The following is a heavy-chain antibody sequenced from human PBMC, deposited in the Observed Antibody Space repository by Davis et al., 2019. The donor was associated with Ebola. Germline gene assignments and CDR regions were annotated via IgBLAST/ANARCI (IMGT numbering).Heavy chain of an antibody. CDR3: ARLPSEVAGLDY. CDR2: IYYSGST. J-gene: IGHJ4*02. D-gene: IGHD6-19*01. CDR1: GGSISSYY. Sequence: MPSETLSLTCTVSGGSISSYYWSWIRQPPGKGLEWIGNIYYSGSTNYNPSLKSRVTISVDTSKNQFSLKLSSVTAADTAVYYCARLPSEVAGLDYWGQGTLVTVSS. V-gene: IGHV4-59*01.